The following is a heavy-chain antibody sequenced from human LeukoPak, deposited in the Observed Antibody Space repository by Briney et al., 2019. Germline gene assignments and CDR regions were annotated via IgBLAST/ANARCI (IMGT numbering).Heavy chain of an antibody. V-gene: IGHV3-23*01. J-gene: IGHJ5*02. CDR2: ISGSGGST. D-gene: IGHD5-18*01. CDR1: GFTFSSYA. CDR3: ARAAVDTAMAVNWFDP. Sequence: GGSLRLSCAASGFTFSSYAMSWVRQAPGKGLEWVSAISGSGGSTYYADSVKGRFTISRDNSKNTLYLQMNSLRAEDTAVYYCARAAVDTAMAVNWFDPWGQGTLVTVSS.